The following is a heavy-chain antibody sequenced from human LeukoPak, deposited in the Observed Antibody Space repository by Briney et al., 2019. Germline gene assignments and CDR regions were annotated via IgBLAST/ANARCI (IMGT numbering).Heavy chain of an antibody. CDR1: GYTFTGYY. CDR2: INPNSGGT. CDR3: ARDLAPTGPVEWGTPSLREDY. Sequence: ASVKVSCKASGYTFTGYYMHWVRQAPGQGLEWMGWINPNSGGTNYAQKFQGRVTMTRDTSISTVYMELSSLRSEDTAVYYCARDLAPTGPVEWGTPSLREDYWGQGTLVTVSS. V-gene: IGHV1-2*02. J-gene: IGHJ4*02. D-gene: IGHD1-26*01.